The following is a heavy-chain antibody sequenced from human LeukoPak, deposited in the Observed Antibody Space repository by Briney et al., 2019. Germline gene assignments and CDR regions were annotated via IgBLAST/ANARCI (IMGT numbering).Heavy chain of an antibody. D-gene: IGHD3-3*01. Sequence: PGVSLRLSCAASGFTFSSYAMSWVRQAPGKGLEWVSAISGSGGSTYYADSVKGRFTISRDNSKNTLYLQMNSLRAEDTAVYYCAKELNYDFWSGYYNSAFDIWGQGTMVTVSS. CDR1: GFTFSSYA. CDR3: AKELNYDFWSGYYNSAFDI. V-gene: IGHV3-23*01. CDR2: ISGSGGST. J-gene: IGHJ3*02.